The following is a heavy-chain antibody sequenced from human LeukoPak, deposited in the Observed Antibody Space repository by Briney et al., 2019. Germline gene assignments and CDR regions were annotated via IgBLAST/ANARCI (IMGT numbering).Heavy chain of an antibody. CDR2: INPSGGST. Sequence: ASVKVSCEASGYTFTRYYMHWVRQAPGQGLEWMGIINPSGGSTSYAQKFQGRVTMTRDTSTSTVYMELSSLRSEDTAVYYCARARGGSGWFILYFDYWGQGPLVTVSS. V-gene: IGHV1-46*01. CDR1: GYTFTRYY. CDR3: ARARGGSGWFILYFDY. D-gene: IGHD6-19*01. J-gene: IGHJ4*02.